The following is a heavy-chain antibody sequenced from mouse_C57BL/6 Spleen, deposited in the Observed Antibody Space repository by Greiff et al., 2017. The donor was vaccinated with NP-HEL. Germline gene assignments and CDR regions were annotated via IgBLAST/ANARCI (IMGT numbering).Heavy chain of an antibody. J-gene: IGHJ1*03. CDR2: INPNNGGT. Sequence: EVKLQQSGPELVKPGASVKISCKASGYTFTDYYMNWVKQSHGKSLEWIGDINPNNGGTSYNQKFKGKATLTVDKSSSTAYMELRSLTSEDSAVYYCARSITTVVEYFDVWGTGTTVTVSS. CDR1: GYTFTDYY. D-gene: IGHD1-1*01. CDR3: ARSITTVVEYFDV. V-gene: IGHV1-26*01.